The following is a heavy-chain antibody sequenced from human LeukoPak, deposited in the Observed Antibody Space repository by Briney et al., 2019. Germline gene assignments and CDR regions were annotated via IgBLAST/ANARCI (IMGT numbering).Heavy chain of an antibody. CDR2: IRYDGSNK. CDR3: ARDYDSPGDDAFDI. J-gene: IGHJ3*02. CDR1: GFTFSSYG. Sequence: GGSLRLSCAASGFTFSSYGMHWVRQAPGKGLEWVAFIRYDGSNKYYADSVKGRFTISRDNSKNTLYLQMNSLRAEDTAVYYCARDYDSPGDDAFDIWGQGTMVTVSS. V-gene: IGHV3-30*02. D-gene: IGHD3-22*01.